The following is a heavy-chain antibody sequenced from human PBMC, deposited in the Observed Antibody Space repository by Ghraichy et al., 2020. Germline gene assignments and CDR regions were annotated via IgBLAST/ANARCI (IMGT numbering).Heavy chain of an antibody. CDR3: ARGVGYPDGPTRQRFDY. CDR1: GYTFTGFY. Sequence: ASVKVSCKASGYTFTGFYMHWVRQAPGQGLEWMGWINPNSGGTNYAQKFQGRVTMTRDTSISTAYMELSRLRSDDTAVYYCARGVGYPDGPTRQRFDYWGQGILVTVSA. CDR2: INPNSGGT. D-gene: IGHD1-26*01. V-gene: IGHV1-2*02. J-gene: IGHJ4*02.